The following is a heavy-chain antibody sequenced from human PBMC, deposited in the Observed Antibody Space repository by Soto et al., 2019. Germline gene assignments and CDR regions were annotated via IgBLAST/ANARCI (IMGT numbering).Heavy chain of an antibody. D-gene: IGHD1-26*01. Sequence: PVGSLRLSCAASGFTFSSYGMHWVRQAPGKGLEWVAVISYDGSNKYYADSVKGRFTISRDNSKNTLYLQMNSLRAEDTAVYYCANSFSSLGAPAPYYYGMDVWGQGTTVTVS. J-gene: IGHJ6*02. CDR1: GFTFSSYG. CDR3: ANSFSSLGAPAPYYYGMDV. V-gene: IGHV3-30*18. CDR2: ISYDGSNK.